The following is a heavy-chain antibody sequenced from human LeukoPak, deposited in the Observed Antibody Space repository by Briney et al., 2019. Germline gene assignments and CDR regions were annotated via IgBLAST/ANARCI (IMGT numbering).Heavy chain of an antibody. J-gene: IGHJ5*02. CDR1: GGSISSSSYY. D-gene: IGHD3-10*01. Sequence: SETLSLTCTVSGGSISSSSYYWGWIRQPPGKGLEWIGSIYYSGSTYYNPSLKSRVTISVDTSKNQFSLKLSSVTAADTAVYYCARGARVRVYNWFDPWGQGTLVTVSS. CDR2: IYYSGST. V-gene: IGHV4-39*07. CDR3: ARGARVRVYNWFDP.